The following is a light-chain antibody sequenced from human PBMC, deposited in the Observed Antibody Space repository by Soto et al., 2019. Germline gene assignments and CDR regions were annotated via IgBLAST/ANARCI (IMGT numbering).Light chain of an antibody. Sequence: QSVLTQPPSASGTPGQRVTISCSGSSSNIESNTVNWYQQLPGTAPKLLIYGDDQRPSGVPDRFSGSKSGTSASLAISGLQSEDEADYYCSSYAGSDFLVFGGGTQLTVL. J-gene: IGLJ7*01. CDR1: SSNIESNT. V-gene: IGLV1-44*01. CDR2: GDD. CDR3: SSYAGSDFLV.